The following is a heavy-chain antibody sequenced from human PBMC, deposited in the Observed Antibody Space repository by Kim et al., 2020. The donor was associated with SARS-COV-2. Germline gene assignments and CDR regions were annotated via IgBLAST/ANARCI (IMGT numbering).Heavy chain of an antibody. J-gene: IGHJ6*02. CDR3: ARDFFDTYGQDYYGMDV. V-gene: IGHV4-30-4*01. D-gene: IGHD5-18*01. Sequence: SETLSLTCTVSGGSFSSADYYWSWIRRSPGKGLEWIGYIYYSGSTYYNPSLKSRVTMSVDTSKNQFSLRLNSVTAADTAVYYCARDFFDTYGQDYYGMDVWGQGTTVTVSS. CDR2: IYYSGST. CDR1: GGSFSSADYY.